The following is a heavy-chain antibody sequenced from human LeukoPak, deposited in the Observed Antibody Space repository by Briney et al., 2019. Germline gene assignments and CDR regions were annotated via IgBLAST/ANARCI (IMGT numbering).Heavy chain of an antibody. D-gene: IGHD6-13*01. V-gene: IGHV4-38-2*01. J-gene: IGHJ5*02. CDR2: IYHSGST. Sequence: PSETLSLTCAVSGYSISSGYYWGWIRQPPGKGLEWIGSIYHSGSTYYNPSLKSRVTISVDTSKNQFSLKLSSVTAADTAVYYCARLIKTSSIAAARDGWFDPWGQGTLVTVSS. CDR1: GYSISSGYY. CDR3: ARLIKTSSIAAARDGWFDP.